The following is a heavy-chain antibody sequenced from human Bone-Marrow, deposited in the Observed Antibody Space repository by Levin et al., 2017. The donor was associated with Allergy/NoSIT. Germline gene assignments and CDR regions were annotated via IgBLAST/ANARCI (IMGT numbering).Heavy chain of an antibody. V-gene: IGHV4-39*01. CDR3: ARQGIYIAMTFYFDS. D-gene: IGHD2-21*01. Sequence: SETLSLTCSVSGGSFNSNSYYWGWIRQPPGKGLEWIGSIYNRGSTYYNPSLKSRATISVDTSKNQFSLRLSSVTAADTAVYYCARQGIYIAMTFYFDSWGQGTLVTVSS. CDR2: IYNRGST. J-gene: IGHJ4*02. CDR1: GGSFNSNSYY.